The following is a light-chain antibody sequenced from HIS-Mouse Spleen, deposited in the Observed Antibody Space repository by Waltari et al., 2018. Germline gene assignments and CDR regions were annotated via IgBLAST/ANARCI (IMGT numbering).Light chain of an antibody. J-gene: IGLJ1*01. CDR2: EGN. Sequence: QSALTQPASVSGSPGQSITIPCTGTSSDVGSYNLVSWYQQHPGKAPKLMIYEGNKRPSGVSNRFSGSKSGNTSSLTISGLQAEDEADYYCCSYAGSSTYVFGTGTKVTVL. CDR1: SSDVGSYNL. CDR3: CSYAGSSTYV. V-gene: IGLV2-23*01.